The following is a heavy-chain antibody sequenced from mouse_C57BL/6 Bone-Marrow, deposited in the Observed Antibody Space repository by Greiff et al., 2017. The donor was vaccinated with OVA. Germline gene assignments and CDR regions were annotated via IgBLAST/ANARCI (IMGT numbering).Heavy chain of an antibody. V-gene: IGHV1-82*01. Sequence: QVQLQQSGPELVKPGASVKISCKASGYAFSSSWMNWVKQRPGKGLEWIGRIYPGDGDTNYNGKFKGKATLTADKSSSTAYMQLSSLTSEDSAVYFCAENYYGSSYGYFDVWGTGTTVTVSS. CDR1: GYAFSSSW. CDR3: AENYYGSSYGYFDV. J-gene: IGHJ1*03. D-gene: IGHD1-1*01. CDR2: IYPGDGDT.